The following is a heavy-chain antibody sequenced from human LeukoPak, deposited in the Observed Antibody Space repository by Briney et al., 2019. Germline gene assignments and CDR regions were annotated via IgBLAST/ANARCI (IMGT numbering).Heavy chain of an antibody. J-gene: IGHJ4*02. CDR1: GFTFSSYW. Sequence: GGSLRLSCAASGFTFSSYWMSWVRQAPGKGLEWVANIKQDGSEKYYVDSVKGRFTISRDNAKNSLYLQMNSLRAEDTAVYYCASVRIAVAQPPLDYWGQGTLVTVSS. CDR2: IKQDGSEK. D-gene: IGHD6-19*01. V-gene: IGHV3-7*01. CDR3: ASVRIAVAQPPLDY.